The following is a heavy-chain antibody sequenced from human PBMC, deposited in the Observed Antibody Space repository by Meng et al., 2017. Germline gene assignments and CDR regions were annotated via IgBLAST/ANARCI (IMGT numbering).Heavy chain of an antibody. J-gene: IGHJ4*02. CDR1: GFTFSSYE. D-gene: IGHD6-19*01. Sequence: GESLKISCAASGFTFSSYEMNWVRQAPGKGLEWVSCISSSGSTIYYADSVKGRFTISRDNSKNTLYLQMNSLRAEDTAVYYCARGGSSGWYNYWGQGTLVTVSS. CDR3: ARGGSSGWYNY. CDR2: ISSSGSTI. V-gene: IGHV3-48*03.